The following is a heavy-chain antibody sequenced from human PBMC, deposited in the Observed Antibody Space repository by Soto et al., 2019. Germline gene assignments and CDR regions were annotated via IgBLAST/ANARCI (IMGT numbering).Heavy chain of an antibody. CDR3: ARARRVVGATTPPDY. D-gene: IGHD1-26*01. CDR1: GGSFSGYY. CDR2: INHSGST. J-gene: IGHJ4*02. Sequence: QVQLQQWGAGLLKPSETLSLTCAVYGGSFSGYYWSWIRQPPGKGLEWIGEINHSGSTNYNPSLKSRVTISVDTSKNQFSLKLSSVTAADTAVYYCARARRVVGATTPPDYWGQGTLVTVSS. V-gene: IGHV4-34*01.